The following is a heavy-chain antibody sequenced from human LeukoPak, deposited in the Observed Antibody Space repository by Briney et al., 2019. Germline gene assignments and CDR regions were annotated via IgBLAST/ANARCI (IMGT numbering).Heavy chain of an antibody. CDR3: TTRGGDTLMRTEAFDY. J-gene: IGHJ4*02. D-gene: IGHD3-16*01. CDR2: MNPDSGGT. Sequence: VASVKVSCKASGYTFTDYYRHWVRQAPGQGLEWMGWMNPDSGGTNYAQKFKGRVTMTRDTSINTAYMDLRRLTSDDTAIYYCTTRGGDTLMRTEAFDYWGLGTLVTVSS. V-gene: IGHV1-2*02. CDR1: GYTFTDYY.